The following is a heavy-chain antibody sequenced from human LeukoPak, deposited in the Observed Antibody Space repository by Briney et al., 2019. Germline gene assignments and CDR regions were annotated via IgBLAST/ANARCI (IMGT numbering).Heavy chain of an antibody. J-gene: IGHJ4*02. CDR2: IYYSGST. CDR3: ARVTTGTTRFDY. D-gene: IGHD1-1*01. V-gene: IGHV4-59*01. Sequence: KASETLSLTCTVSGGSISSYYWSWIRQPPGKGLEWIGYIYYSGSTNYNPSLKSRVTISVDTSKNQFSLKLSSVTAADTAVYYCARVTTGTTRFDYWGQGTLVTVSS. CDR1: GGSISSYY.